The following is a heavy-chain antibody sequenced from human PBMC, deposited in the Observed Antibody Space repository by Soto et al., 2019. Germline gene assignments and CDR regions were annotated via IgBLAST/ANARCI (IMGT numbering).Heavy chain of an antibody. V-gene: IGHV3-23*01. CDR2: IDGGADST. J-gene: IGHJ1*01. D-gene: IGHD2-21*01. Sequence: EVQLLESGGGLVQPGGSLSLSCAASGFTFSTYAMNWVRQAPGKGLEWVSGIDGGADSTDYADSVKGRFTISRDNSKNTLYLQMDSLRAEDTAVYYCAKDACRMTFRCGPARGQGTLVTVSS. CDR3: AKDACRMTFRCGPA. CDR1: GFTFSTYA.